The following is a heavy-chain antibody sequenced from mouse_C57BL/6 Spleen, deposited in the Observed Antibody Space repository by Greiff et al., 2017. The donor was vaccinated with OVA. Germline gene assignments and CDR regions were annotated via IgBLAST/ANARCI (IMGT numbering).Heavy chain of an antibody. CDR1: GYTFTEYT. D-gene: IGHD3-3*01. V-gene: IGHV1-62-2*01. Sequence: VQVVESGAELVKPGASVKLSCKASGYTFTEYTIHWVKQRSGQGLEWIGWFYPGSGSIKYNEKFKDKATLTADKSSSTVYMELSRLTSEDSAVYFCARHEDRGNSYWYFDVWGTGTTVTVSS. J-gene: IGHJ1*03. CDR2: FYPGSGSI. CDR3: ARHEDRGNSYWYFDV.